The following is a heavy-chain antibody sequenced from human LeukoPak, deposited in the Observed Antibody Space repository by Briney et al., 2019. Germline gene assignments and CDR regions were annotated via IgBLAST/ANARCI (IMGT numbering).Heavy chain of an antibody. CDR3: ARSRVMATTPLDY. CDR2: MNPNSGNT. CDR1: GYTFTSYD. J-gene: IGHJ4*02. V-gene: IGHV1-8*01. D-gene: IGHD5-12*01. Sequence: ASVKVSCKASGYTFTSYDINWVRQATGQGLEWMGWMNPNSGNTGYAQKFQGRVTMTRNTSISTAYMELSSLRPEDTAVYYCARSRVMATTPLDYWGQGTLVTVSS.